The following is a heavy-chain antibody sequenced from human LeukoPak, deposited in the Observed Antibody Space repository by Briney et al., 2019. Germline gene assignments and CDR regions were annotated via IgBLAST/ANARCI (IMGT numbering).Heavy chain of an antibody. D-gene: IGHD2-15*01. J-gene: IGHJ4*02. CDR2: IIPIFGTA. Sequence: SVKVSCKASGGTFSSYAISWVRQAPGQGLEWMGGIIPIFGTANYAQKFQGRVTITADESTSTAYMELSSLRSEDTAVYYCARDDILDCSGGSCYSDLDYWGQGTLVTVSS. CDR3: ARDDILDCSGGSCYSDLDY. V-gene: IGHV1-69*13. CDR1: GGTFSSYA.